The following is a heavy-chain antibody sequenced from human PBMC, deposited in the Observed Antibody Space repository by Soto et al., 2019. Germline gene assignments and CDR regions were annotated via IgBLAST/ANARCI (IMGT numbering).Heavy chain of an antibody. D-gene: IGHD4-17*01. CDR3: ESPTVTPHYGMDV. Sequence: QVQLVESGGGLVKPGGSLRLSCAASGFTFSDYYMSWIRQAPGKGLEWVSYISSSGSTIYYADSVKGRFTISRDNAKKSLYRQRTSLRAEDTAVYYCESPTVTPHYGMDVWGQGTTVPVSS. V-gene: IGHV3-11*01. J-gene: IGHJ6*02. CDR1: GFTFSDYY. CDR2: ISSSGSTI.